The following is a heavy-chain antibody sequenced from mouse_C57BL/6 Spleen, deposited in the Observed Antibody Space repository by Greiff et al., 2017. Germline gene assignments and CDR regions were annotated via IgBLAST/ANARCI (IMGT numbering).Heavy chain of an antibody. J-gene: IGHJ2*01. CDR3: ARSLYYYGPYYFDY. V-gene: IGHV7-3*01. CDR2: IRNKANGYTT. D-gene: IGHD1-1*01. CDR1: GFTFTDYY. Sequence: EVKLVESGGGLVQPGGSLSLSCAASGFTFTDYYMSWVRQPPGKALEWLGFIRNKANGYTTEYSASVKGRFTISRDNSQSILYLQMNALRAEDSATYYCARSLYYYGPYYFDYWGQGTTLTVSS.